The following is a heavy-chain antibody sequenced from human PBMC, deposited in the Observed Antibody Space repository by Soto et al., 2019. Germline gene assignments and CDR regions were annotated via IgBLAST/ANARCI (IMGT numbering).Heavy chain of an antibody. CDR1: GGSIDSAGHS. J-gene: IGHJ4*02. D-gene: IGHD3-22*01. CDR3: ANEIFEYYDRSGYFGY. CDR2: RYHRGST. V-gene: IGHV4-61*08. Sequence: SETQSLTWPVSGGSIDSAGHSWGGVRQSPGTGLEWIGYRYHRGSTDSNPSVKSRVPISVATSTNQFYRKLRSVAAADTAVYNCANEIFEYYDRSGYFGYWGQGTLVTVSS.